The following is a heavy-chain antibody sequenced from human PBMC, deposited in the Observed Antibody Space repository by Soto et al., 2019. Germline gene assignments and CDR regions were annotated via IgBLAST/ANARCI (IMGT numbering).Heavy chain of an antibody. CDR2: VSTYDGNT. D-gene: IGHD2-21*01. CDR3: ARDEEDANLMIVVRPGDY. CDR1: GYRFSRYG. J-gene: IGHJ4*02. V-gene: IGHV1-18*01. Sequence: QVQLVQAGGEVKEPGAAVKVSCKASGYRFSRYGINWVRQAPGQGLKWMGWVSTYDGNTQYAQKFQGRITMTTATSTNKVYWELKSLTSDDTAVYYCARDEEDANLMIVVRPGDYWSQGTMVSVSS.